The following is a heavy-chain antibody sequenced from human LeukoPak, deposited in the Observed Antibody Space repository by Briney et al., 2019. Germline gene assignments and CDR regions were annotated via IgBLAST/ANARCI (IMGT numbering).Heavy chain of an antibody. D-gene: IGHD1-26*01. CDR1: GYSISSGYY. CDR2: IYHSGST. CDR3: ARDGSGINSRYYYYGMDV. V-gene: IGHV4-38-2*02. Sequence: SETLSLTCTVSGYSISSGYYWGWIRQPPGKGLEWIGSIYHSGSTYYNPSLKSRVTISVDTSKNQFSLKLSSVTAADTAVYYCARDGSGINSRYYYYGMDVWGQGTTVTVSS. J-gene: IGHJ6*02.